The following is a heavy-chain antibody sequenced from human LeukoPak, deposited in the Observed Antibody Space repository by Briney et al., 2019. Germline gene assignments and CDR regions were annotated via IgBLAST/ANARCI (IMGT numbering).Heavy chain of an antibody. CDR1: GFTFRSYS. V-gene: IGHV3-21*01. D-gene: IGHD3-16*01. CDR2: MSSCSSYI. J-gene: IGHJ4*02. Sequence: GGSLRLSCAASGFTFRSYSMNWVRQAPGKGLEWVSSMSSCSSYIYYADSVKGRFTISRDNAKNSLYLQMNSLRAEDTAVYYCARVPGGEVDYWGQGTLVTVSS. CDR3: ARVPGGEVDY.